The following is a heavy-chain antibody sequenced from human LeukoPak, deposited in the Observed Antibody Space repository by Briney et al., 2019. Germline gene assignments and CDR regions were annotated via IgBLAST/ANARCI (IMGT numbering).Heavy chain of an antibody. CDR1: GFTFSSYW. V-gene: IGHV3-7*01. D-gene: IGHD3-10*01. CDR3: ARDGVSHFDY. Sequence: GGSLRLSCAASGFTFSSYWMSWVRQAPGKGLEWVANIKQDGSEKYYADSVKGRFTISRDNSKNTLYLQMNSLRAEDTAVYYCARDGVSHFDYWGQGTLVTVSS. CDR2: IKQDGSEK. J-gene: IGHJ4*02.